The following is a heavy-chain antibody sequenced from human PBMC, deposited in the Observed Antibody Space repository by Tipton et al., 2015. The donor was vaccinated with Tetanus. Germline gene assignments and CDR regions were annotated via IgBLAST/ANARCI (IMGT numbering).Heavy chain of an antibody. V-gene: IGHV1-18*04. CDR2: ISGYNGNS. CDR1: GHSFTKYW. Sequence: QVQLVQSGAEVKKPGESLKISCKGSGHSFTKYWIAWVRQMPGKGLEWMGWISGYNGNSNFTQKFQGRLTMTRDTSTSTAYMELRSLRSDDTAVYFCARDQLDHWGQGTLVTVSS. CDR3: ARDQLDH. J-gene: IGHJ4*02.